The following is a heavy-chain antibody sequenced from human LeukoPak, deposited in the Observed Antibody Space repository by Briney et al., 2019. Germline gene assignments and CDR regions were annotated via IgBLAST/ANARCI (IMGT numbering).Heavy chain of an antibody. CDR3: ARVGGYSYGFAFDY. CDR2: INHSGST. V-gene: IGHV4-34*01. CDR1: GGSFSGYY. D-gene: IGHD5-18*01. Sequence: PSETLSLTCAVYGGSFSGYYWSWIRQPPGKGLEWIGEINHSGSTNYNPSLKSRVTISVDTSKNQFSLKLSSVTAADTAVYYCARVGGYSYGFAFDYWGQGTLVTVSS. J-gene: IGHJ4*02.